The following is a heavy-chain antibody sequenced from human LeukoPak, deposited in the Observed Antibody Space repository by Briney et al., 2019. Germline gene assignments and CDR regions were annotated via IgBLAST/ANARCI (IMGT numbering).Heavy chain of an antibody. Sequence: PGGSLRLSCAASGFTVSSNFMSWVRQAPGKGLEWVAAMSYDGFSKYYADSVKGRFTISRDDSRSTVDLHLSSLGPDDTAVYYCAREGHTSGYCGSFDNWGQGTAVAVSS. CDR2: MSYDGFSK. V-gene: IGHV3-30*03. D-gene: IGHD3-22*01. J-gene: IGHJ4*03. CDR3: AREGHTSGYCGSFDN. CDR1: GFTVSSNF.